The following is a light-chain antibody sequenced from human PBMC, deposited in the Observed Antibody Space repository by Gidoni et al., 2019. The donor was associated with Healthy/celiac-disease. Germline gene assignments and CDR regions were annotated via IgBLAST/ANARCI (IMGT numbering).Light chain of an antibody. CDR2: SAS. J-gene: IGKJ4*01. V-gene: IGKV1-5*03. CDR3: QQYNSYSLT. Sequence: DIQMTQSPSTLSASVGDRVTITCRASQSISTWLAWYQQKPGKAPKLLIYSASSLESGVPSRFSGSGSGTEFTLSISGLQPDDFATYYCQQYNSYSLTFGGGTKVEIK. CDR1: QSISTW.